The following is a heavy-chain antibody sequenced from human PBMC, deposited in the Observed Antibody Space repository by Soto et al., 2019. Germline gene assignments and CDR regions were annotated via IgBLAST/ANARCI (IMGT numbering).Heavy chain of an antibody. Sequence: SETLSLTYTVSGASISSRSHYWGWIRQPPGKGLEWIGNIYYDGRTYYNPSLTSQVTICTDTSKNQFSLKLSSVAAADTAVYFCARRDFWSGYYNYWGQGTLVT. CDR1: GASISSRSHY. CDR2: IYYDGRT. V-gene: IGHV4-39*01. D-gene: IGHD3-3*01. CDR3: ARRDFWSGYYNY. J-gene: IGHJ4*01.